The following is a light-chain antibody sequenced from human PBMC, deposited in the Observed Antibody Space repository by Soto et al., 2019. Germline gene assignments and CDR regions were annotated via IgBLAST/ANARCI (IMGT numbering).Light chain of an antibody. CDR2: EAS. CDR1: QSISTW. J-gene: IGKJ2*01. V-gene: IGKV1-5*03. CDR3: QQYKTIPYT. Sequence: DIQMTQSPSTLSASVGDRVTITCRASQSISTWFAWYQQKPGKAPKLLIHEASSLQSGVPSRFSGSGSGTEFTLTIGSLHLEDFANFYFQQYKTIPYTFGQATKLEIK.